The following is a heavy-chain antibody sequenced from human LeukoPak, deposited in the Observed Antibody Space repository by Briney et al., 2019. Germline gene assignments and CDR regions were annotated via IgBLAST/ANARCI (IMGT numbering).Heavy chain of an antibody. V-gene: IGHV1-2*02. CDR3: ARPRSSWYPTNAFDI. CDR1: GYTFTGYY. Sequence: GASVKVSCKASGYTFTGYYMHWVRQAPGQGLEWMGWINPNSGDTKYAQKFQGRVTMTRDTSISTAYMELSRLRSDDTAVYYCARPRSSWYPTNAFDIWGQGTMVTVSS. CDR2: INPNSGDT. J-gene: IGHJ3*02. D-gene: IGHD6-13*01.